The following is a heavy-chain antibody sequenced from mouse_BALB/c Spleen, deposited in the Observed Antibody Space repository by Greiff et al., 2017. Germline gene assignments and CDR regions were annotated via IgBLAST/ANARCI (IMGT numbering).Heavy chain of an antibody. V-gene: IGHV5-6*01. CDR1: GFTFSSYG. D-gene: IGHD2-4*01. CDR2: ISSGGSYT. CDR3: ARERDYDYDRGAMDY. J-gene: IGHJ4*01. Sequence: EVQLQESGGDLVKPGGSLKLSCAASGFTFSSYGMSWVRQTPDKRLEWVATISSGGSYTYYPDSVKGRFTISRDNAKNTLYLQMSSLKSEDTAMYYCARERDYDYDRGAMDYWGQGTSVTVSS.